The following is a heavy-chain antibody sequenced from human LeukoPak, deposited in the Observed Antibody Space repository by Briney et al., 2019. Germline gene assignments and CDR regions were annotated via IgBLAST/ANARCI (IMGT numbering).Heavy chain of an antibody. CDR2: VSKTAGT. Sequence: SETLSLTCTVSGASIGSHYWSWIRQPPGQRLEWIGFVSKTAGTNYNPSLKSPVTISLDASKNQFSLRLISVTAADTAVYYCARVRVGHYDSSGYWGFDYWGQGTLVTVSS. CDR1: GASIGSHY. V-gene: IGHV4-59*11. J-gene: IGHJ4*02. CDR3: ARVRVGHYDSSGYWGFDY. D-gene: IGHD3-22*01.